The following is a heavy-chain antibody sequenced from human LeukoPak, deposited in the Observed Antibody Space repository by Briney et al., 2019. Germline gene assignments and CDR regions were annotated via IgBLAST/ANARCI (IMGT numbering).Heavy chain of an antibody. V-gene: IGHV4-34*01. Sequence: SETLSLTCAVYGGSFSGYYWTWIRQPPGKGLEWIGSIYYSGSTYYNPSLKSRVTISVDTSKNQFSLKLSSVTAADTAVYYCARDGSRGDDGFDIWGQGTMVTVSS. CDR2: IYYSGST. CDR3: ARDGSRGDDGFDI. D-gene: IGHD5-24*01. CDR1: GGSFSGYY. J-gene: IGHJ3*02.